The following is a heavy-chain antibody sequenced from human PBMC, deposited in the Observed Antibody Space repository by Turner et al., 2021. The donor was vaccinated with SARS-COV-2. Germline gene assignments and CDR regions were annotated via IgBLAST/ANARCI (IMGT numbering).Heavy chain of an antibody. J-gene: IGHJ4*02. CDR1: GFTFTNHW. Sequence: EVQLVESGGGLVQPGGSLRLSCAASGFTFTNHWIGWVRQAPGEGLEWVAIISQDGSQKNYVDSLRGRFTISRDNAKQSLYLQMNSLRADDTAVYYWARDSGYYRFDFWGQGTLVTVSS. V-gene: IGHV3-7*03. D-gene: IGHD3-22*01. CDR3: ARDSGYYRFDF. CDR2: ISQDGSQK.